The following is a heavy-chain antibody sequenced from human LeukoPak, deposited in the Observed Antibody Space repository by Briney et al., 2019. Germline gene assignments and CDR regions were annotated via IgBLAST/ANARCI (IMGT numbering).Heavy chain of an antibody. J-gene: IGHJ6*02. CDR2: ISAYNGNT. CDR3: ARDSLWGGIQLWLRYYYGMDV. CDR1: GYTFTSYG. Sequence: ASVKVSCKASGYTFTSYGISWVRQAPGQGLEWMGWISAYNGNTNYAQKLQGRVTMTTDTSTSTAYMELRSLRSDDTAVYYCARDSLWGGIQLWLRYYYGMDVWGQGTTVTVSS. V-gene: IGHV1-18*01. D-gene: IGHD5-18*01.